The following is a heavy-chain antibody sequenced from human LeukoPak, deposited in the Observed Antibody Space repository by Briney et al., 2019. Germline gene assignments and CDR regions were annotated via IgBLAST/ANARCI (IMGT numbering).Heavy chain of an antibody. D-gene: IGHD6-19*01. J-gene: IGHJ4*02. CDR1: GGSIRSSYYY. Sequence: SETLSLTCTVSGGSIRSSYYYWGWIRQPPGKGLEWIGYIYYSGSTNYNPSLKSRVTISVDTSKNQFSLKLSSVTAADTAVYYCAREIAVAGPRAFDYWGQGTLVTVSS. CDR2: IYYSGST. V-gene: IGHV4-61*01. CDR3: AREIAVAGPRAFDY.